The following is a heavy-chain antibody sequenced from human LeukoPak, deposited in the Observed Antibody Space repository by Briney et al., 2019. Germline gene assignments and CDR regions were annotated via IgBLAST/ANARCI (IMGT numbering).Heavy chain of an antibody. V-gene: IGHV3-53*01. CDR2: IYSGGST. CDR1: GFTVSSNY. CDR3: ARVSAARFYAFDI. Sequence: QSGGSLRLSCAASGFTVSSNYMSWVRRAPGKGLEWVSVIYSGGSTYYADSVKDRFTISRDNSKNTLYLQMNSLRAEDTAVYYCARVSAARFYAFDIWGQGTMVTVSS. D-gene: IGHD6-6*01. J-gene: IGHJ3*02.